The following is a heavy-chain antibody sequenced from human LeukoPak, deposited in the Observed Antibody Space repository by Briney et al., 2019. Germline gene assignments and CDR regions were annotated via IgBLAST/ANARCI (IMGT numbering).Heavy chain of an antibody. J-gene: IGHJ4*02. CDR2: ISSSSSYV. CDR3: ARSDYGGNYFDY. CDR1: GFTFSSYA. V-gene: IGHV3-21*01. Sequence: GGSLRLSCAASGFTFSSYAMHWVRQAPGKGLEWVSSISSSSSYVYYADSVKGRFTISRDNAKNSLYLQMNSLRAEDTAVYYCARSDYGGNYFDYWGQGTLVTVSS. D-gene: IGHD4-23*01.